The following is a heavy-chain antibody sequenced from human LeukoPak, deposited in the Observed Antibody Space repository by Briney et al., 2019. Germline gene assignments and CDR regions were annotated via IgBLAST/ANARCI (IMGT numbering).Heavy chain of an antibody. V-gene: IGHV1-69*04. D-gene: IGHD2-2*01. CDR1: GGTFSSYA. CDR3: ARDSSIVVPCWFDP. J-gene: IGHJ5*02. Sequence: SVKVSCKASGGTFSSYAISWVRQAPGQGLEWTGRIIPILGIANYAQKFQGRVTITADKSTSTAYMELSSLRSEDTAVYYCARDSSIVVPCWFDPWGQGTLVTVSS. CDR2: IIPILGIA.